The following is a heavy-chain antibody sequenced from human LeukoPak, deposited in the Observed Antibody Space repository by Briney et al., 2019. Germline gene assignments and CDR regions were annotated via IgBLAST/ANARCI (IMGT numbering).Heavy chain of an antibody. J-gene: IGHJ6*03. V-gene: IGHV3-48*01. D-gene: IGHD5-18*01. Sequence: GGSLRLSCAASGFTFSSYSMNWVRQAPGKGLEWVSYISSSSSTIYNADSVKGRFTISRDNAKNSLYLQMNSLRAEDTAVYYCARAPYSYGYPYYYYYYMDVWGKGTTVTVSS. CDR2: ISSSSSTI. CDR1: GFTFSSYS. CDR3: ARAPYSYGYPYYYYYYMDV.